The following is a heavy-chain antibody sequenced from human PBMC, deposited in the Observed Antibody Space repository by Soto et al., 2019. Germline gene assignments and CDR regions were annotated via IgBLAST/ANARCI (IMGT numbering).Heavy chain of an antibody. J-gene: IGHJ1*01. Sequence: GGSLRLSCGASGFTFSDYYMSWIRQAPGEGLEWISYIGGTTYTKYADSVKSRFTISRDNAMNSLYLHMNSLSAEDTAIYYCARGSIVLIFLPPPMYIQHRGQGTLGTGS. V-gene: IGHV3-11*05. CDR1: GFTFSDYY. D-gene: IGHD2-15*01. CDR3: ARGSIVLIFLPPPMYIQH. CDR2: IGGTTYT.